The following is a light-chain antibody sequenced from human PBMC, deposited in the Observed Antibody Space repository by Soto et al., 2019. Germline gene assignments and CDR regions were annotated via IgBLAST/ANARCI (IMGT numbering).Light chain of an antibody. CDR1: QSVNSN. CDR3: QQYHYWPPIT. V-gene: IGKV3-15*01. CDR2: GAS. J-gene: IGKJ5*01. Sequence: LLMTQSPATLSVSPGERATLSCRASQSVNSNLAWYQQKPGQAPRLLIYGASNRATGIPARFSGSGSGTEFALTISSLQSEDFAVYYCQQYHYWPPITFGQGTRLEIK.